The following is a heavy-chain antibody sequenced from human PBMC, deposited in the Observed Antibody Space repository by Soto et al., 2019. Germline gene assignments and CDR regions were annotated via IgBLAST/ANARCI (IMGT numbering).Heavy chain of an antibody. CDR3: ARVISPYSGRLGAFDI. CDR2: ISAYNGNT. V-gene: IGHV1-18*01. Sequence: ASVKVSCKASGYTFTSYGISWVRQAPGQGLEWMGWISAYNGNTNYAQKLQGRVTMTTDTSTSTAYMELRSLRSDDTAVYYCARVISPYSGRLGAFDIWGQGTMVTVSS. CDR1: GYTFTSYG. D-gene: IGHD1-26*01. J-gene: IGHJ3*02.